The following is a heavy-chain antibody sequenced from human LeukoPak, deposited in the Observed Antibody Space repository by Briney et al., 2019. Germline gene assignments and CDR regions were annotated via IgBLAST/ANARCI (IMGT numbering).Heavy chain of an antibody. J-gene: IGHJ6*04. Sequence: SQTLSLTCALSGDSVSSNSAAWNWVRQSPSRGLEWLGRTYYRSKLYNDYAGTVKSLITINPDTSKNQFSLQLNSVTPEDTAVYYCARDSNSGQDVWGKGTTVTVSS. D-gene: IGHD5-12*01. CDR3: ARDSNSGQDV. V-gene: IGHV6-1*01. CDR1: GDSVSSNSAA. CDR2: TYYRSKLYN.